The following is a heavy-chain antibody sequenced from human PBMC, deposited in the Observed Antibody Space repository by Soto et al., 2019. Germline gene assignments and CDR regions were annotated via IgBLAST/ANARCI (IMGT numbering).Heavy chain of an antibody. CDR2: ISYRGST. V-gene: IGHV4-59*01. D-gene: IGHD3-22*01. J-gene: IGHJ5*02. CDR1: AGSITTSY. CDR3: ASSGIVGREVNTWFDP. Sequence: SETLSLTCTVSAGSITTSYWSWIRQPLGKALEWIGYISYRGSTNYNPSLKSRLTISIDTSKSQISLKLTSMTTADTAVYYCASSGIVGREVNTWFDPWGQGTRGTVSP.